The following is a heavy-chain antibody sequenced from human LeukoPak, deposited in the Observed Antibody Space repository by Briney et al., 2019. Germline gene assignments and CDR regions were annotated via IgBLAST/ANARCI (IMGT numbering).Heavy chain of an antibody. CDR3: ARDNWVDC. CDR1: GFTFSSYA. CDR2: ISGSGGST. J-gene: IGHJ5*01. V-gene: IGHV3-23*01. Sequence: GGSLRLSCAASGFTFSSYAMSWVRQAPGKGLEWVSAISGSGGSTYYADSVKGRFTISRDNSKNTLYLQMNSLKVKDTAIYYCARDNWVDCWGQGTLVTVSS.